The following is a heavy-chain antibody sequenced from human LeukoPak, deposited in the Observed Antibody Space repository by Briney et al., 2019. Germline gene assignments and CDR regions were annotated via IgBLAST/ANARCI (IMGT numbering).Heavy chain of an antibody. D-gene: IGHD3-3*01. CDR3: AKDTYYDFWSGYYLSGYFDY. V-gene: IGHV3-23*01. Sequence: GGSLRLSCAASGFTFSSYAMSWVRQAPGQGMEWVSAISGSGGSTYYADSVKGRFTISRDNSKNTLYLQMNSLSADDTAVYYCAKDTYYDFWSGYYLSGYFDYWGQGPLVTVSS. J-gene: IGHJ4*02. CDR1: GFTFSSYA. CDR2: ISGSGGST.